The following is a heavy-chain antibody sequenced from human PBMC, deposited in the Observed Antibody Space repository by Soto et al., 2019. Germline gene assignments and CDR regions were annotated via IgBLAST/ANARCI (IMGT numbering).Heavy chain of an antibody. J-gene: IGHJ6*03. CDR2: ISWNSGSI. CDR1: GFTFDDYA. V-gene: IGHV3-9*01. Sequence: EVQLVESGGGLVQPGRSLRLSCAASGFTFDDYAMHWVRQAPGKGLEWVSGISWNSGSIGYADSVKGRFTISRDNATNSLYQQMNSLRADDTALYYCAKEMVDYGDYYYYYYMDVWGKGTTVTVSS. D-gene: IGHD4-17*01. CDR3: AKEMVDYGDYYYYYYMDV.